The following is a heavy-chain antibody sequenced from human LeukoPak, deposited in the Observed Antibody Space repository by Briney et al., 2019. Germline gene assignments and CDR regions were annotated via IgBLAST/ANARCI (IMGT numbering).Heavy chain of an antibody. V-gene: IGHV4-61*02. CDR3: ARDLYPWMATIS. Sequence: SETLSLTCTVSGGSISSGSYYWSWIRQPAGKGLEWIGRIYTSGSTNYNPSLKSRVTISVDTSKNQFSLKLSSVTAADTAVYYCARDLYPWMATISWGQGTLVTVSS. J-gene: IGHJ4*02. CDR1: GGSISSGSYY. CDR2: IYTSGST. D-gene: IGHD5-24*01.